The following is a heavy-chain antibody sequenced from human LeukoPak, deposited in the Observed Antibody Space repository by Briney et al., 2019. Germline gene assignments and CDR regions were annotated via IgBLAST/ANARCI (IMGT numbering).Heavy chain of an antibody. CDR2: IKEDGSEK. J-gene: IGHJ4*02. CDR1: GFTFRRSG. CDR3: ARDSRSMGDY. V-gene: IGHV3-7*01. D-gene: IGHD2-2*01. Sequence: PGGSLRLSCEVPGFTFRRSGISWVRQAPGKGLEWVASIKEDGSEKYFVDSVKGRFTISRDNAKNSLYLQMNSLRAEDTAVYYCARDSRSMGDYWGQGTLVTVSS.